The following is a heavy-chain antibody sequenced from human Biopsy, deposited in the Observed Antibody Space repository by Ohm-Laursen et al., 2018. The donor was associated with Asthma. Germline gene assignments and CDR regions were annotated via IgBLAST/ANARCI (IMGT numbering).Heavy chain of an antibody. D-gene: IGHD2-15*01. CDR1: GFTFSSYP. CDR2: INNSSSII. V-gene: IGHV3-48*02. CDR3: ARGYCRDDACYSPPDY. Sequence: SLRLSCAASGFTFSSYPMNWVRQAPGKGLEWLSYINNSSSIIYYADSVKGRFTISRDNAKNSLFLQMNSLRDEDTAVHYCARGYCRDDACYSPPDYWGQGTLVTVSS. J-gene: IGHJ4*02.